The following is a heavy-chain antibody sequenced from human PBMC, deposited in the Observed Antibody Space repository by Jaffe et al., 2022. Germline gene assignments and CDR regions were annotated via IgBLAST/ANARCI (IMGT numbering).Heavy chain of an antibody. Sequence: EVQLVQSGAEVKKPGESLKISCKGSGYSFTSYWIGWVRQMPGKGLEWMGIIYPGDSDTRYSPSFQGQVTISADKSISTAYLQWSSLKASDTAMYYCARHAGGGNFDWFLGVFFDYWGQGTLVTVSS. D-gene: IGHD3-9*01. CDR1: GYSFTSYW. J-gene: IGHJ4*02. CDR3: ARHAGGGNFDWFLGVFFDY. V-gene: IGHV5-51*01. CDR2: IYPGDSDT.